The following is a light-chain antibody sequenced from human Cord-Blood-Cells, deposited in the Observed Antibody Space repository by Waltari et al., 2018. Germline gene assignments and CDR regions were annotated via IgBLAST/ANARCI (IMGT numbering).Light chain of an antibody. CDR1: QSISSY. CDR2: AAS. V-gene: IGKV1-39*01. CDR3: QQSYSTPYT. Sequence: DIQMTQSPSSLSASVGARVTITCRASQSISSYLNWYQQKPGKAPKLLIYAASSLQSWVPSRFSGSGSGTDFTLTINSLQPEDFATYYCQQSYSTPYTFGQGTKLEIK. J-gene: IGKJ2*01.